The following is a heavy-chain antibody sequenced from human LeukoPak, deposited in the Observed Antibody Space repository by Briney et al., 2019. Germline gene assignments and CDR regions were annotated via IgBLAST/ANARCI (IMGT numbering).Heavy chain of an antibody. CDR1: GFLFGSYS. J-gene: IGHJ4*02. CDR3: TRAGYYDSSGYYPDY. D-gene: IGHD3-22*01. CDR2: IRSKAYGGTT. Sequence: GGSLRPSCAASGFLFGSYSMHWVRQPPGRGLEWVGFIRSKAYGGTTEYAASVKGRFTISRDDSKSIAYLQMNSLKTEDTAVYYCTRAGYYDSSGYYPDYWGQGTLVTVSS. V-gene: IGHV3-49*04.